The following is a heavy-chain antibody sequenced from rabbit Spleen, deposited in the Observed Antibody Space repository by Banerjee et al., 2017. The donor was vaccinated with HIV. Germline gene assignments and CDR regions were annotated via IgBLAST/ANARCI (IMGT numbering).Heavy chain of an antibody. CDR3: ARDLTSVGGIQCDL. J-gene: IGHJ6*01. Sequence: QQQLEESGGGLVKPEGSLTLSCKASGFTLSNYWMYWVRQAPGKGLEWIGTIYTGNGDTYYASWAKGRVTISKTSTTVTLQMTSLTAADTATYFCARDLTSVGGIQCDLWGQGTRVT. CDR2: IYTGNGDT. V-gene: IGHV1S45*01. CDR1: GFTLSNYW. D-gene: IGHD1-1*01.